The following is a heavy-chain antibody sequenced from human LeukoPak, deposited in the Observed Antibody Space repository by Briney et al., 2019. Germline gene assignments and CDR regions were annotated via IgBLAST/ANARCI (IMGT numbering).Heavy chain of an antibody. CDR1: GFTFSSYW. CDR2: IKQDGSEK. Sequence: GGSLRLSCAASGFTFSSYWMSWVRQAPGKGLEWVANIKQDGSEKYYVDSVKGRFTISRDNAKNSLYLQMNSLRAEDTAVYYCARAGRGYYFSDAFDIWGQGTMVTVSS. J-gene: IGHJ3*02. CDR3: ARAGRGYYFSDAFDI. D-gene: IGHD3-3*01. V-gene: IGHV3-7*03.